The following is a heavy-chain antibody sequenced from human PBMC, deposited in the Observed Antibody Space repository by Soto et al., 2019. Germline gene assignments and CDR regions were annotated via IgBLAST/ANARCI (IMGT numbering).Heavy chain of an antibody. CDR1: GFTFSSYA. CDR2: ISGSGGST. J-gene: IGHJ4*02. CDR3: AKDSYYYDSSGPVDY. D-gene: IGHD3-22*01. Sequence: GSLRLSCAASGFTFSSYAMSWVRQAPGKGLEWVSAISGSGGSTYYADSVKGRFTISRDNSKNTLYLQMNSLRAEDTAVYYCAKDSYYYDSSGPVDYWGQGTLVTVSS. V-gene: IGHV3-23*01.